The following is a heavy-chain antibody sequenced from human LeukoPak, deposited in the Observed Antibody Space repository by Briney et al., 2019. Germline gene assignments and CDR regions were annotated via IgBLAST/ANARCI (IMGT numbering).Heavy chain of an antibody. CDR1: GYTFTSYD. CDR3: ARHSGWYVFDY. J-gene: IGHJ4*02. Sequence: SVKVSCKASGYTFTSYDINWVRQATGQGLERMGGIIPIFGTANYAQKFQGRVTITADESTSTAYMELSSLRSEDTAVYYCARHSGWYVFDYWGQGTLVTVSS. V-gene: IGHV1-69*13. CDR2: IIPIFGTA. D-gene: IGHD6-19*01.